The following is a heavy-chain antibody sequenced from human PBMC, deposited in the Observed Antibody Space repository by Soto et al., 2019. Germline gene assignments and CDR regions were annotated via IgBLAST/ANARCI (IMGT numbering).Heavy chain of an antibody. J-gene: IGHJ6*02. CDR1: GFTFRSYS. Sequence: GGSLRLSCAASGFTFRSYSMNWVRQAPGKGLEWVSYISSSSSTTYYADSVKGRFTISRDNAKNSLYLQMNSLRDEDTAVYYCARAPIPYYYYYGMDVWGQGTTVTVSS. CDR3: ARAPIPYYYYYGMDV. V-gene: IGHV3-48*02. CDR2: ISSSSSTT.